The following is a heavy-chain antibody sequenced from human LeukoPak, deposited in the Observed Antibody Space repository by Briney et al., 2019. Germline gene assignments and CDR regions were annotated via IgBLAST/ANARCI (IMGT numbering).Heavy chain of an antibody. CDR3: VKDGRIRGAIPHYFES. CDR2: VSASGRRT. Sequence: PGGSLRPSCAASGFTFSNYGMSWVRQAPGRGLEWVSSVSASGRRTYYAGSVRGRFTISSDSSNNTLYLQMASLRAEDTAAYYCVKDGRIRGAIPHYFESWGQGTLVTVSS. J-gene: IGHJ4*02. CDR1: GFTFSNYG. V-gene: IGHV3-23*01. D-gene: IGHD3-10*01.